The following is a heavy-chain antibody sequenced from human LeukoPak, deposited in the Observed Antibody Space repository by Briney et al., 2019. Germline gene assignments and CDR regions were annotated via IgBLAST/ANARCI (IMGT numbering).Heavy chain of an antibody. CDR1: GFTFSSYW. V-gene: IGHV3-7*01. CDR3: ARDCCYDSSGPFDF. D-gene: IGHD3-22*01. Sequence: GGSLRLSCAAFGFTFSSYWMSWVRQAPGKGLEWVANIKQDGSEKYYVDSVKGRFTISRDNAKNSLYLQMNRLRDEDTAVYYCARDCCYDSSGPFDFWGQGTLVTVSS. CDR2: IKQDGSEK. J-gene: IGHJ4*02.